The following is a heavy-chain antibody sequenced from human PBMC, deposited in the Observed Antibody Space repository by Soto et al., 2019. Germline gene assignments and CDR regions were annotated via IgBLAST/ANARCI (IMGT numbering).Heavy chain of an antibody. V-gene: IGHV1-18*01. D-gene: IGHD3-16*01. J-gene: IGHJ6*03. CDR3: ARMAITFGGVRGDFYSYMDV. CDR2: ISTYNGNT. CDR1: GYTFTSYG. Sequence: QVQLVQSGAEVKKPGASVKVSCKASGYTFTSYGISWVRQAPGQGLEWMGRISTYNGNTNYAQKLQGRVTMTTDTSTRTAYMELRSLRSDDTAVYYCARMAITFGGVRGDFYSYMDVWGKGTTVTVSS.